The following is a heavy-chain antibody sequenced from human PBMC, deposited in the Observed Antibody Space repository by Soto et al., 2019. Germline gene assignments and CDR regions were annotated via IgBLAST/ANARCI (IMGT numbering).Heavy chain of an antibody. V-gene: IGHV5-10-1*01. CDR1: GYSFSSYW. J-gene: IGHJ6*02. D-gene: IGHD2-2*01. Sequence: PGESLKISCKGSGYSFSSYWIIWVRQMPGKGLEWMGNIDPSDSYTKYSPSFQGHVTISADKSISTAYLQWSSLRALDTAVYYCARRDCSSPSCYLSYYYGMDVWGQGTTVTVSS. CDR2: IDPSDSYT. CDR3: ARRDCSSPSCYLSYYYGMDV.